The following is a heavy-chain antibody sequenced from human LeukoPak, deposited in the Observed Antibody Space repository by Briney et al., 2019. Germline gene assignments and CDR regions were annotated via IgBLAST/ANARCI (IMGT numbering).Heavy chain of an antibody. CDR3: ARDDCSSTTCYAY. Sequence: PGGSLRLSCAASGFTFSYYGMHWVRQAPGKGLEWVAGIRYDGSNQYYAGSVKGRFTISRDNPRNTLYLQMNSLRAEDTAVYYCARDDCSSTTCYAYWGQGTLVTVSS. CDR2: IRYDGSNQ. CDR1: GFTFSYYG. D-gene: IGHD2-2*01. J-gene: IGHJ4*02. V-gene: IGHV3-33*01.